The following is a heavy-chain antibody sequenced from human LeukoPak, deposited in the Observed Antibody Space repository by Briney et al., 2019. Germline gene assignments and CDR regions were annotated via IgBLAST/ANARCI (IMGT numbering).Heavy chain of an antibody. D-gene: IGHD3-10*01. V-gene: IGHV3-73*01. CDR3: AKDGNQYRGVLRVFDY. CDR1: GFTFSGSA. J-gene: IGHJ4*02. CDR2: IRSKANSYAT. Sequence: GGSLRLSCAASGFTFSGSAMHWVRQASGKGLEWVGRIRSKANSYATAYAASVKGRFTISRDNSKNTLYLQMNSLRAEDTAVYYCAKDGNQYRGVLRVFDYWGQGTLVTVSS.